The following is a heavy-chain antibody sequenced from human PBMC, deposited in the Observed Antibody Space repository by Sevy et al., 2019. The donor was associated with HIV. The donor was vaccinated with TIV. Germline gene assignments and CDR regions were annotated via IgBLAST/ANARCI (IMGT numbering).Heavy chain of an antibody. J-gene: IGHJ6*02. Sequence: GGSLRLSCAASGFTFSSYAMSWVRQAPGKGLEWVSGISGFGGTTYYADYVRGRFSISRDNSKNTLYLLLNSLRAEDTAVYFCARSMVRGVIITTYYYYGMDVWGHGTTVTVSS. CDR2: ISGFGGTT. D-gene: IGHD3-10*01. CDR1: GFTFSSYA. CDR3: ARSMVRGVIITTYYYYGMDV. V-gene: IGHV3-23*01.